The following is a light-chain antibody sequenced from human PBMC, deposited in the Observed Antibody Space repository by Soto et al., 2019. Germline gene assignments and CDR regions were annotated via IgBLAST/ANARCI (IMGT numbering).Light chain of an antibody. J-gene: IGKJ4*01. CDR2: AAS. Sequence: DMEMTQSPSSLSASVGDRVTITCRASQSISNYLNWYQHKPGKVPKLLIYAASSLQSGVPTRFSASGSGTHFTLTINSLQSADFVTYYYQHSYASPLTFGGGTNIEIK. CDR3: QHSYASPLT. CDR1: QSISNY. V-gene: IGKV1-39*01.